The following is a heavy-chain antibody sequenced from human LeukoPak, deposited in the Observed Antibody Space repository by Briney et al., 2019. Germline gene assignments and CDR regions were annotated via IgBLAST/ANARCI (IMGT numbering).Heavy chain of an antibody. CDR1: GYTFGTYY. D-gene: IGHD1-1*01. CDR2: INPSGGST. V-gene: IGHV1-46*01. CDR3: ARHSLPGTTPFDY. Sequence: ASVKVSCKASGYTFGTYYMHWVRQAPEQGLEWMGVINPSGGSTSYAQRFQGRVTMTRDTSTSTFYMELSSLRSEDTAVYYCARHSLPGTTPFDYWGQGTLVTVSS. J-gene: IGHJ4*02.